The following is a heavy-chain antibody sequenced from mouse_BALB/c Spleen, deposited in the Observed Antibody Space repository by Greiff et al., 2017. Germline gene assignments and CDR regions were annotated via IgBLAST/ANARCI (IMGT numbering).Heavy chain of an antibody. J-gene: IGHJ3*01. D-gene: IGHD3-1*01. V-gene: IGHV5-17*02. CDR1: GFTFSSFG. CDR2: ISSGSSTI. Sequence: EVQLVESGGGLVQPGGSRKLSCAASGFTFSSFGMHWVRQAPEKGLEWVAYISSGSSTIYYADTVKGRFTISRDNPKNTLFLQMTSLRSEDTAMYYCARSGLWFAYWGQGTLVTVSA. CDR3: ARSGLWFAY.